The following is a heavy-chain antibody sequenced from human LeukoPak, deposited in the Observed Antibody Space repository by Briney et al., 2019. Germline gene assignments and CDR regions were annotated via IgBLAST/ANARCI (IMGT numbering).Heavy chain of an antibody. V-gene: IGHV3-30-3*01. CDR2: ISYDGSNK. CDR3: ARDRQYQLLRSVPGFDL. CDR1: GFTFSSYA. D-gene: IGHD2-2*01. J-gene: IGHJ2*01. Sequence: GGSLRLSCAASGFTFSSYAMHWVRQAPGKGLEWVAVISYDGSNKYYADSVKGRFTISRDNSKNTLYLQMNSLRAEDTAVYYCARDRQYQLLRSVPGFDLWGRGTLVTVSS.